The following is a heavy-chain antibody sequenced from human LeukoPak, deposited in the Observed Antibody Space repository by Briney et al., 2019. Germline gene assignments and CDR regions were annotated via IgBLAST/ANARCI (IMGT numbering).Heavy chain of an antibody. CDR3: AKDLMVVAFYYYYYGMDV. Sequence: GGSLRLSCAASGFTFSSYAMSWVRQAPGKGLEWVSAISGSGGSTYYADSVKGRFTISRDNSKNTLYLQMHSLRAEDTAVYYCAKDLMVVAFYYYYYGMDVWGQGTTVTVSS. J-gene: IGHJ6*02. CDR1: GFTFSSYA. CDR2: ISGSGGST. D-gene: IGHD2-8*01. V-gene: IGHV3-23*01.